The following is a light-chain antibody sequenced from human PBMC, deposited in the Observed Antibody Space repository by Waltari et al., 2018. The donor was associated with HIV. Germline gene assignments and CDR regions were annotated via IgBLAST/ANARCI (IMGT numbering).Light chain of an antibody. Sequence: DIQMTQSPSSLSASLGDRVTVTCRASQGIGNYLAWYHQRPGKVPELLIFAASTFQSGVPSRFSCSGSGTDFTLTINSLQPEDVGTYYCQKYNSAPLTIGGGTKVEIK. CDR3: QKYNSAPLT. CDR1: QGIGNY. V-gene: IGKV1-27*01. J-gene: IGKJ4*01. CDR2: AAS.